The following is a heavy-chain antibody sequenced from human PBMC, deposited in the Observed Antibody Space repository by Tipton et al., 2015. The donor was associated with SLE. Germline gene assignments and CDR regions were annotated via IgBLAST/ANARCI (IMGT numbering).Heavy chain of an antibody. D-gene: IGHD2-21*01. V-gene: IGHV3-7*01. CDR3: ARGQRATTLIVGDS. J-gene: IGHJ5*01. CDR1: GFTFSSYW. CDR2: INREGRDD. Sequence: SLRLSCVGSGFTFSSYWMSWVRQAPGEGLEWVGQINREGRDDKYADSVRGRFTISRDNANNVLFLEMNSLQVEDTAIYYCARGQRATTLIVGDSWGQGTLVTVS.